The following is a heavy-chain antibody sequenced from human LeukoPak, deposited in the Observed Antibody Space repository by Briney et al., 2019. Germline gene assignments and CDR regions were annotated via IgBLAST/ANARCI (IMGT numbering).Heavy chain of an antibody. D-gene: IGHD3-3*01. V-gene: IGHV1-46*01. CDR2: INPSGGST. CDR1: GYTFTSYY. Sequence: ASVKVSCKASGYTFTSYYMHWVRQAPGQGLEWMGIINPSGGSTSYAQKFQGRVTMTRDTSTNTVYMELSSLRSEDTAVYYCARDQYDFWSGYDAYGMDVWGQGTTVTVSS. J-gene: IGHJ6*02. CDR3: ARDQYDFWSGYDAYGMDV.